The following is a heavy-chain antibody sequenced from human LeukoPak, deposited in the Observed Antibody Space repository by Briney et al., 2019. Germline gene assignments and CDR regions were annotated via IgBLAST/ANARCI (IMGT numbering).Heavy chain of an antibody. CDR2: IRYDGSNK. D-gene: IGHD6-13*01. J-gene: IGHJ4*02. Sequence: LRLSCAASGFTFSSYGMHWVRQAPGKGLEWVAFIRYDGSNKYYADSVKGRFTISRDNSKNTLYLQMNSLRAEDTAVYYCAKDWDSSWYEAYFDYWGQGTLVTVSS. CDR3: AKDWDSSWYEAYFDY. CDR1: GFTFSSYG. V-gene: IGHV3-30*02.